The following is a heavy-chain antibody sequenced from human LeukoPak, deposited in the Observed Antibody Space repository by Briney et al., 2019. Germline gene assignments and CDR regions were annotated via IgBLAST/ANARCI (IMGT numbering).Heavy chain of an antibody. CDR2: IYTSGST. CDR3: ARGGDGYNYVSRYFQH. D-gene: IGHD5-24*01. Sequence: SETLSLTCTVSGGSISSYYWSWIRQPAGKGLEWIGRIYTSGSTNYNPSLKSRVTMSVDTSKNQFSLKLSSVTAADTAVYYCARGGDGYNYVSRYFQHWGQGTLVTVSS. CDR1: GGSISSYY. J-gene: IGHJ1*01. V-gene: IGHV4-4*07.